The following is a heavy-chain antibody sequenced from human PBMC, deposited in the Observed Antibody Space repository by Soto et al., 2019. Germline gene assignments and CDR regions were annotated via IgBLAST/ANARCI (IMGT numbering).Heavy chain of an antibody. CDR1: GYTFTRYT. CDR3: ARGIATGQLDP. V-gene: IGHV1-3*01. Sequence: ASVKVSCKASGYTFTRYTMNWVRQAPGQRLEWMGWINPDNGNTKSSQKFQDRVIITRDTSASTAYMDLGSLRSEETAVYYCARGIATGQLDPWGQGTLVTVSS. CDR2: INPDNGNT. J-gene: IGHJ5*02. D-gene: IGHD2-15*01.